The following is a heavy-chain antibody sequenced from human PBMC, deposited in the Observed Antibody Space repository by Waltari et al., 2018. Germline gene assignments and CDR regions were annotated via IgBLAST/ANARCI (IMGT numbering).Heavy chain of an antibody. CDR3: TTYIVVVPAAITPFDY. CDR1: GFTFSNAW. V-gene: IGHV3-15*01. Sequence: EVQLVESGGGLVKPGGSLRLSCAASGFTFSNAWMSWVRQAPGKGLEWVGRIKSKTDGGTTDYAAPVKGRFTISRDDSKNTLYLQMNSLKTEDTAMYYCTTYIVVVPAAITPFDYWGQGTLVTVSS. CDR2: IKSKTDGGTT. D-gene: IGHD2-2*02. J-gene: IGHJ4*02.